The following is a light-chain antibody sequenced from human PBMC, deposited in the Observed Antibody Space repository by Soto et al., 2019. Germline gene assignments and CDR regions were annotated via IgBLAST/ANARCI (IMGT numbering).Light chain of an antibody. Sequence: EIVMTQSPATLSVSPGERATLSCRASQSVTSNLAWYQQKPGQAPRLLMYGVSTRATGIPARFGGSGSATEFTLTISSLQSEDFAVYYCQQRSNWPPITFGQGTRLEIK. V-gene: IGKV3-15*01. CDR3: QQRSNWPPIT. CDR2: GVS. J-gene: IGKJ5*01. CDR1: QSVTSN.